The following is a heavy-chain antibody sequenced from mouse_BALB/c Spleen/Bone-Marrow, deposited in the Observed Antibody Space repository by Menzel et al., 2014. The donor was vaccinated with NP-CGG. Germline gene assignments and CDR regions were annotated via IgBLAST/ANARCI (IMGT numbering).Heavy chain of an antibody. CDR3: ARSGSSSGYFDY. CDR2: ISSGSSTI. J-gene: IGHJ2*01. Sequence: EVQLQQSGGGLVQPGGSRKLSCAASGFTFSSFAMHWVRQAPEKGLEWVAYISSGSSTIYYADTVMGRFTISRDNPKNTLFLQMTSLRSEDTAMYYCARSGSSSGYFDYGGQGTTRTVSS. CDR1: GFTFSSFA. V-gene: IGHV5-17*02. D-gene: IGHD1-1*01.